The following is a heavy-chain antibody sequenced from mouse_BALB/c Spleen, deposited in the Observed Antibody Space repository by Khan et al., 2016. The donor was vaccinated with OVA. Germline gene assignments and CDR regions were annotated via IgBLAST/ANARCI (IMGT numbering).Heavy chain of an antibody. Sequence: VQLKESGAELVRPGALVKLSCKASGFNIKDSYMHWVKQRPEQGLEWIGWIDPENGETVYDPRFQGKASITSDTSSNTAYLQFSSLTSEDTAVYYSARAGYFAWFTYWGQGTLVTVSA. CDR2: IDPENGET. J-gene: IGHJ3*01. CDR1: GFNIKDSY. V-gene: IGHV14-1*02. CDR3: ARAGYFAWFTY.